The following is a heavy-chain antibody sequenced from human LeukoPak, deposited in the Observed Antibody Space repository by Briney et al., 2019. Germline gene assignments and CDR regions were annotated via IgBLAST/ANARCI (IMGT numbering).Heavy chain of an antibody. CDR3: ASLYSGSYKSPRDAFDI. Sequence: ASVKVSCEASGYTFTSYYMHWVRQAPGQGLEWMGIINPSGGSTSYAQKFQGRVTMTRDTSTSTVYMELSSLRSEDTAVYYCASLYSGSYKSPRDAFDIWGQGTMVTVSS. CDR1: GYTFTSYY. V-gene: IGHV1-46*01. J-gene: IGHJ3*02. D-gene: IGHD1-26*01. CDR2: INPSGGST.